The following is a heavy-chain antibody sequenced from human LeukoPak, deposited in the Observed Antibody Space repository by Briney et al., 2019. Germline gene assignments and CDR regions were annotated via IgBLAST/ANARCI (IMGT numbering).Heavy chain of an antibody. CDR1: GFTFSSYA. J-gene: IGHJ4*02. CDR2: ISYGGSNK. V-gene: IGHV3-30*04. Sequence: GRSLRLSCAASGFTFSSYAMHWVRQAPGKGLEWVAVISYGGSNKYYADSVKGRFTISRDNSKNTLYLQMNSLSAEDTAVYYCAKDDYYDSKVDYWGQGTLVTVSS. CDR3: AKDDYYDSKVDY. D-gene: IGHD3-22*01.